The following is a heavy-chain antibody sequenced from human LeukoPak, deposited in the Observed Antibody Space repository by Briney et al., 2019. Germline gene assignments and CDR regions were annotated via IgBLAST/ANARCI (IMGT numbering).Heavy chain of an antibody. J-gene: IGHJ4*02. CDR2: IYTSGST. D-gene: IGHD3-9*01. CDR3: ARDEGPVLRYSDWSPFDY. CDR1: GGSISSYY. Sequence: SETLSLTCTVSGGSISSYYWSWIRQPAGKGLEWIGRIYTSGSTNYNPSLKSRVTMSVDTSKNQFSLKLSSVTAADTAVYYCARDEGPVLRYSDWSPFDYWGQGTLVTVSS. V-gene: IGHV4-4*07.